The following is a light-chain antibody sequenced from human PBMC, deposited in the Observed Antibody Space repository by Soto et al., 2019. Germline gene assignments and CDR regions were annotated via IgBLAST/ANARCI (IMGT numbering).Light chain of an antibody. J-gene: IGLJ2*01. CDR3: TSYTSSSTVVL. Sequence: QSALTQPASVSGSPGQSITISCTGTSSDVGGYKYVSWYQQHPGKPPKLMIYEVNIRPSGVSNRFSGSKSGNTASLTISGLQAEDEADYYCTSYTSSSTVVLFGGGTKLTVL. CDR2: EVN. V-gene: IGLV2-14*01. CDR1: SSDVGGYKY.